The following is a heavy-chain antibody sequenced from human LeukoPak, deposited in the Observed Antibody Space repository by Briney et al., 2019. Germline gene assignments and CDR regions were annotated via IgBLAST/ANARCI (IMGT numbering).Heavy chain of an antibody. CDR3: ARPDSSGWYPTDY. V-gene: IGHV3-30*03. D-gene: IGHD6-19*01. CDR2: ISYDGSNK. Sequence: GRSLRLSCAASGFTFSVYGMHWVRQAPGKGLEWVAVISYDGSNKYYADSVKGRFTISRDNSKNTLYLQMNSLRAEDTAVYYCARPDSSGWYPTDYWGQGTLVTVSS. CDR1: GFTFSVYG. J-gene: IGHJ4*02.